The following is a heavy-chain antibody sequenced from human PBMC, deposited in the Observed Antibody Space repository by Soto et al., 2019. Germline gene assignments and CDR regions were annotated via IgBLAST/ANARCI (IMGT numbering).Heavy chain of an antibody. CDR2: ISPNGNNQ. CDR1: GFSFSVYA. V-gene: IGHV3-30-3*01. CDR3: ASGAAFYYDTSRY. Sequence: QVELVESGGGVVQSGGSLRLSCAAPGFSFSVYALHWIRQAPGEGLEWVAVISPNGNNQYYADSVKGRFTISRDTSKSTLSLQMTILRPEGTAVYYCASGAAFYYDTSRYWGQGTLVTVSS. J-gene: IGHJ4*02. D-gene: IGHD3-22*01.